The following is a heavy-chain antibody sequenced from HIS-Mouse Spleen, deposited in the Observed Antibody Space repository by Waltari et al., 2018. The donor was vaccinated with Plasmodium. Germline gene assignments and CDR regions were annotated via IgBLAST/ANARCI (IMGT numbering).Heavy chain of an antibody. Sequence: YDGSNKYYADSVKGRFTISRDNSKNTLYLQMNSLRAEDTAVYYCARSVEYSSSWYHEYFQHWGQGTLVTVSS. V-gene: IGHV3-30-3*01. CDR3: ARSVEYSSSWYHEYFQH. D-gene: IGHD6-13*01. CDR2: YDGSNK. J-gene: IGHJ1*01.